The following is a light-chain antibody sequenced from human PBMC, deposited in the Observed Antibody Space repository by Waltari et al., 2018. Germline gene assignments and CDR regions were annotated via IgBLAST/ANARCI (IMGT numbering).Light chain of an antibody. J-gene: IGKJ5*01. CDR2: DAS. Sequence: DIQMTQSPSTVSASLGDRVTITCRASQNLNTFLSWYQQKPGAVPNLLIYDASTLERGVPSRLSGSGSGTHFTLTIRGLQPDDFATYYCQQYYDYPVNFGQGTRL. CDR1: QNLNTF. CDR3: QQYYDYPVN. V-gene: IGKV1-5*01.